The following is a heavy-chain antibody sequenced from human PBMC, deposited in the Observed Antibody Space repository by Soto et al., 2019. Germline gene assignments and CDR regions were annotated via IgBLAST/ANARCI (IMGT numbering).Heavy chain of an antibody. V-gene: IGHV4-31*03. CDR2: IHYSGST. D-gene: IGHD6-13*01. CDR1: GGSISGEGYY. J-gene: IGHJ5*02. Sequence: QVQLQESGPGLLEPSQTLSLTCTVSGGSISGEGYYWSWIRQYSGRGLEWIGYIHYSGSTYYNPSLKSRVTISVDSSKTQFFLKLNSMNAADTAVYYCARAWTAEAGWANWFDRWGQGTLVIVSS. CDR3: ARAWTAEAGWANWFDR.